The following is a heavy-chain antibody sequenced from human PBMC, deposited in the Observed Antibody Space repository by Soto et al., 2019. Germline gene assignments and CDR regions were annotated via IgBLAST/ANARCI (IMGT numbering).Heavy chain of an antibody. CDR1: GFTFRTYG. CDR2: IWDDGSNK. CDR3: ARDQGTLTTIYYYYAMDV. Sequence: GGSLRLSCAASGFTFRTYGMHWVRQAPGKGLEWVAVIWDDGSNKYYADSVKGRFTISRDNSKNTLYLQMNSLRAEDTAAYYCARDQGTLTTIYYYYAMDVWGQGTTVTVSS. V-gene: IGHV3-33*01. D-gene: IGHD4-4*01. J-gene: IGHJ6*02.